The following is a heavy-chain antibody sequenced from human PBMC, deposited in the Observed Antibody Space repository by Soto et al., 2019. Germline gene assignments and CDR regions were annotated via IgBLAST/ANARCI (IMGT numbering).Heavy chain of an antibody. Sequence: ASVKVSCKASGYTFNSYGVSWVRQAPGQGLEWMGWISAYNGNTNYTQKFQGRVTMTTDTSTSTAYMDLRSLGSDDTAVYYCARDVASAGTTWFDRWGQGTLVTVSS. V-gene: IGHV1-18*01. CDR1: GYTFNSYG. J-gene: IGHJ5*02. CDR2: ISAYNGNT. D-gene: IGHD6-13*01. CDR3: ARDVASAGTTWFDR.